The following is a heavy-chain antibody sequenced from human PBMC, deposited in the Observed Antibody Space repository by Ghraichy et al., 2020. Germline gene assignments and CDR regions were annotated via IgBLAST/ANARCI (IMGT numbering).Heavy chain of an antibody. V-gene: IGHV4-34*01. J-gene: IGHJ5*02. D-gene: IGHD6-13*01. CDR3: ARFMKRSELSWYSSRLNWFDP. Sequence: SETLSLTCAVYGGSFSGYYWSWIRQPPGKGLEWIGEINHSGSTNYNPSLKSRVTISVDTSKNQFSLKLSSVTAADTAVYYCARFMKRSELSWYSSRLNWFDPWGQGTLVTVSS. CDR1: GGSFSGYY. CDR2: INHSGST.